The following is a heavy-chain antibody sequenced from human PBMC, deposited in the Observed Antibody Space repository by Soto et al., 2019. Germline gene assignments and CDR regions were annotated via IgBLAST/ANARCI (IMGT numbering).Heavy chain of an antibody. D-gene: IGHD1-7*01. V-gene: IGHV1-69*13. CDR3: ATELELRFTTLDYYYYGMDV. J-gene: IGHJ6*02. CDR1: GGTFSSYA. Sequence: XSVKVSCKASGGTFSSYAISWVRQAPGQGLEWMGGIIPIFGTANYAQKFQGRVTITADESTSTAYMELSSLRSEDTAVYYCATELELRFTTLDYYYYGMDVWGQGTTVTVSS. CDR2: IIPIFGTA.